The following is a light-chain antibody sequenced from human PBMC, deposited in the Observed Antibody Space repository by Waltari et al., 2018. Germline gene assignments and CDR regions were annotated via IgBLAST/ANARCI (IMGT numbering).Light chain of an antibody. J-gene: IGLJ3*02. CDR1: NIARKS. CDR3: QVWDDTTNSGV. Sequence: YLLTQPPPVSAPPGLTATFTCGGENIARKSVNWYQQKAGQAPVLVLFYDTDRPSGIPDRFSGSNSGNTATLTSSWVEAGDEADYHCQVWDDTTNSGVFGGGTRLTVL. V-gene: IGLV3-21*01. CDR2: YDT.